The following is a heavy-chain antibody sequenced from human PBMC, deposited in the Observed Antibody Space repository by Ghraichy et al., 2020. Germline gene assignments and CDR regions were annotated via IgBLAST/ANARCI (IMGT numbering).Heavy chain of an antibody. CDR2: INTDGSTT. Sequence: GGSLRLSCAASGFTFSGYWMHWVRQAPGKGLVWVSRINTDGSTTTYADSVKGRFTISRDNAKNTLYLQMNSLRAEDTAVYYCARDIEYCSCYYNGMDVWGQGTTVTVSS. V-gene: IGHV3-74*01. CDR1: GFTFSGYW. D-gene: IGHD3-3*01. J-gene: IGHJ6*02. CDR3: ARDIEYCSCYYNGMDV.